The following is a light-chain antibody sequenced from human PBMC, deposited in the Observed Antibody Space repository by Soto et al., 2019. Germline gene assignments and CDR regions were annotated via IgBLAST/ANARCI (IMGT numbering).Light chain of an antibody. Sequence: EIVLTQSPGTLSLSPGEGATLSCRASESVSSNYLAWYQQEPGQAPRLLIFDASNRASDIPDRFSGSGSGTDFTLTISRLEPEDFAVYYCQQYGSSPPYTFGQWNTLEIK. CDR3: QQYGSSPPYT. CDR1: ESVSSNY. CDR2: DAS. J-gene: IGKJ2*01. V-gene: IGKV3-20*01.